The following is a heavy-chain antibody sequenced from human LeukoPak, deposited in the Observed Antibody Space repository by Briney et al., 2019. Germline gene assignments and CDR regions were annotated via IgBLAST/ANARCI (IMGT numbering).Heavy chain of an antibody. CDR2: IYYTGTT. CDR3: ARQEIGLRSFDP. V-gene: IGHV4-39*01. J-gene: IGHJ5*02. D-gene: IGHD3/OR15-3a*01. CDR1: GGSISSSLYH. Sequence: SETLSLTCTVSGGSISSSLYHWGWIRQSPGKNLECLGSIYYTGTTHYNPSLKSRVTISVDTSKNQFSLNLSSVTAADTAVYYCARQEIGLRSFDPWGQGTLVTVSS.